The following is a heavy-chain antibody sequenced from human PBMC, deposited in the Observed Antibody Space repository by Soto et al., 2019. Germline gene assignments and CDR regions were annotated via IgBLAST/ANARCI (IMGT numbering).Heavy chain of an antibody. Sequence: GGSLRLSCAASGFTFSSYSMHWVRQAPGKGLEWVAVISYDGSNKYYADSVKGRFTISRDNSKNTLYLQMNSLRAEDTAVYYCARDILSTTGPFDYWGQGTLVTVSS. CDR2: ISYDGSNK. J-gene: IGHJ4*02. D-gene: IGHD3-3*02. CDR1: GFTFSSYS. CDR3: ARDILSTTGPFDY. V-gene: IGHV3-30-3*01.